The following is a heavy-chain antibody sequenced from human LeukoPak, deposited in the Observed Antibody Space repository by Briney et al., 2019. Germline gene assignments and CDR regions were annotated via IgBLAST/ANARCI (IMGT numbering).Heavy chain of an antibody. V-gene: IGHV4-34*01. J-gene: IGHJ6*03. D-gene: IGHD6-13*01. Sequence: SETLSLTCAVYGGSFSGYYWSWIRQPPGKGLEWIGEINHSGSTNYNPSLKSRVTISVDASKNQFSLKLSSVTAADTAVYYCARASEVSSSWLRSYYYYMDVWGKGTTVTVSS. CDR3: ARASEVSSSWLRSYYYYMDV. CDR1: GGSFSGYY. CDR2: INHSGST.